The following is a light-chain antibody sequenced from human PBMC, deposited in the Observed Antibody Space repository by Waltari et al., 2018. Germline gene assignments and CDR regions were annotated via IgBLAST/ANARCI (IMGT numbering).Light chain of an antibody. CDR3: QSYDSSLSGSV. J-gene: IGLJ3*02. V-gene: IGLV1-40*01. CDR2: NNF. Sequence: QSVLTQPPSVSGAPGQEVTISCTGSSSHIGAGYAVHWYQQLPETAPKPLIYNNFDRPSGVPDRCSAAKSDASASLAITVLQAGDGAQYYCQSYDSSLSGSVFGGGTKLTVL. CDR1: SSHIGAGYA.